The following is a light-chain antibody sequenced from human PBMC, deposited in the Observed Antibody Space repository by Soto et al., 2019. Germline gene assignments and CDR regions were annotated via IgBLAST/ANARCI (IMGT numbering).Light chain of an antibody. Sequence: EIVMTQSPATLSASPGERATLSCRAGQGISNNLAWYQQKPGQAPRLLIYGASTRATGIPARFTGSGSGTEFTLTISSQQSEDFAVYYCQQYSNWPRTFGQGTKVEIK. CDR2: GAS. CDR3: QQYSNWPRT. V-gene: IGKV3-15*01. J-gene: IGKJ1*01. CDR1: QGISNN.